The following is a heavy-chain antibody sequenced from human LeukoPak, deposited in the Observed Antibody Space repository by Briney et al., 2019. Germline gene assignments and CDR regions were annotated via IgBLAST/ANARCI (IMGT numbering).Heavy chain of an antibody. Sequence: GGSLRLSCAASGFTVSSNYMSWVRQAPGKGLEWVSGIYSCGSTYYADSVKGRFTISRDNSKNTLYLQNNSLRDEDTAVYYCARGGGDTAIAFDYWGQGTLVTVSS. CDR1: GFTVSSNY. D-gene: IGHD5-18*01. CDR3: ARGGGDTAIAFDY. V-gene: IGHV3-66*01. J-gene: IGHJ4*02. CDR2: IYSCGST.